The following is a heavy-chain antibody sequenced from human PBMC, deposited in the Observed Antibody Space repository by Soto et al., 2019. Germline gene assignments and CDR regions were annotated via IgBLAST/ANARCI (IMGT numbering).Heavy chain of an antibody. CDR2: IYWDDDQ. V-gene: IGHV2-5*02. Sequence: QITLKESGPTVVKPTQTLTLTCTFSGFSLSTSGVSVGWIRQPPGKALEWLALIYWDDDQRYSPSLKSRLTSTGDXXKNQVVLTMTNMDRVDTATYYCAHTDSGEYYGMDVWGQGTTVTVSS. CDR3: AHTDSGEYYGMDV. D-gene: IGHD3-10*01. J-gene: IGHJ6*02. CDR1: GFSLSTSGVS.